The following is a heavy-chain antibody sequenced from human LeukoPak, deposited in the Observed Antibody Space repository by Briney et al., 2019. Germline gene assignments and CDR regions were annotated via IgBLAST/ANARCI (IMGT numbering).Heavy chain of an antibody. V-gene: IGHV3-21*01. CDR2: ISSSSSYI. J-gene: IGHJ1*01. D-gene: IGHD6-13*01. CDR1: GFTFSSYS. Sequence: GGSLRLSCAASGFTFSSYSMNWVRQAPGKGLEWVSSISSSSSYIYYADSVKGRFTISRDNAKNSLYLQMNSLRAEDTAVYYCARVVNRDGSSWYEPPFLQHWGQGTLVTVSS. CDR3: ARVVNRDGSSWYEPPFLQH.